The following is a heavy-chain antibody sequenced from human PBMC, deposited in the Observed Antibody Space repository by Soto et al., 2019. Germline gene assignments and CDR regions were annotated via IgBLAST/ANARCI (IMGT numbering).Heavy chain of an antibody. Sequence: QLQLQESGSGLVKPSQTLSLTCAVSGGSISSGGYSWSWIRQPPGKGLEWIGYIYHSGSTYYNPSLKSRVXIXVHXSKTQFSLKLSSVTAADTAVYYCARSQTTVTSYDYWGQGTLVTVSS. J-gene: IGHJ4*02. V-gene: IGHV4-30-2*01. D-gene: IGHD4-17*01. CDR1: GGSISSGGYS. CDR3: ARSQTTVTSYDY. CDR2: IYHSGST.